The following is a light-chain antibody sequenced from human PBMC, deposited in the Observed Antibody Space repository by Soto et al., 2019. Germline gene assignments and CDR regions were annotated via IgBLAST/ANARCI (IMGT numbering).Light chain of an antibody. CDR3: SSYTTSNTRQIV. CDR2: DVS. V-gene: IGLV2-14*01. Sequence: QSALAQPASVSGPPGQSITISCTGPSSDVGVYNYVSWYQQHPGKAPKFMIYDVSNRPSGVSNRFSGSKSGNTASLTISGLQAEDEADYYCSSYTTSNTRQIVFGTGTKVTVL. J-gene: IGLJ1*01. CDR1: SSDVGVYNY.